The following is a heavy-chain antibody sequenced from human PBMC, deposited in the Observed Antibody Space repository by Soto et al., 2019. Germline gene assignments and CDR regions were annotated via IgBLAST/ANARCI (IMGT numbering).Heavy chain of an antibody. Sequence: GESLKISCKGSGYSFTSYWIGWVRQMPGKGLEWMGIIYPGDSDTRYSPSFQGQVTISADKSISTAYLQWSSLKASDTAMYYCARYVVVVITTSLGPRAFDIWGQGTMVTVSS. CDR1: GYSFTSYW. J-gene: IGHJ3*02. D-gene: IGHD3-22*01. CDR2: IYPGDSDT. V-gene: IGHV5-51*01. CDR3: ARYVVVVITTSLGPRAFDI.